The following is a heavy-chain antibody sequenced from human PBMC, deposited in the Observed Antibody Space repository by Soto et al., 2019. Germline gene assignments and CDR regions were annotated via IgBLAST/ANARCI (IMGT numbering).Heavy chain of an antibody. CDR2: ISSSSFSI. Sequence: LRLSCAASGFTFSSYSMNWVRQAPGKGLEWVSSISSSSFSINYADSVKGRFSISRDNAQNSLHLQMNNLRAEDTAVYYCARNESSNIYGMDVWGQGTTVTVSS. D-gene: IGHD6-6*01. J-gene: IGHJ6*02. V-gene: IGHV3-21*01. CDR3: ARNESSNIYGMDV. CDR1: GFTFSSYS.